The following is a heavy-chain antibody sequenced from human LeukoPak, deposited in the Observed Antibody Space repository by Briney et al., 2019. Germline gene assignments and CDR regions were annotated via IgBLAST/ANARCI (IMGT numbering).Heavy chain of an antibody. J-gene: IGHJ3*02. Sequence: GSLRLSCAASGFTFSSYWMSWVRQAPGKGLEWVANIKQDGSEKYYVDSVKGRFTISRDNAKNSLYLQMNSLRAEDTAVYYCARDRVSDSNFWSGYFDAFDIWGQGTMVTVSS. CDR1: GFTFSSYW. D-gene: IGHD3-3*01. V-gene: IGHV3-7*01. CDR3: ARDRVSDSNFWSGYFDAFDI. CDR2: IKQDGSEK.